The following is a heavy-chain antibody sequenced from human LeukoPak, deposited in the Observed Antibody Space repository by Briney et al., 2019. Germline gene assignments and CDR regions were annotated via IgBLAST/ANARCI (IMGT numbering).Heavy chain of an antibody. D-gene: IGHD4-17*01. J-gene: IGHJ4*02. CDR2: INAGNDNT. CDR1: GYTFTSYA. V-gene: IGHV1-3*01. CDR3: ARANNGENYYLDY. Sequence: ASVKVSCKASGYTFTSYAIHWVRQAPGQRLEWMGWINAGNDNTKYSQKFQGRVTITRDTSASTAYMVLSGLRSEDTAVYYCARANNGENYYLDYWGQGTLVTVSS.